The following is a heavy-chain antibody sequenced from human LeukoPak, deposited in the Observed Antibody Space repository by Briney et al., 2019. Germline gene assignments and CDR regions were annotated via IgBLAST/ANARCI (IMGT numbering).Heavy chain of an antibody. CDR1: GYTFTGYY. V-gene: IGHV1-2*02. D-gene: IGHD3-10*01. CDR3: AIWRLTMVRGNIGPFPYYYMDV. J-gene: IGHJ6*03. Sequence: ASLKVSCKASGYTFTGYYMHWVRQAPGQGLEWMGWINPNSGGTNYAQKFQGRVTMSRDTSISTAYMELSRLRADDTAVYYCAIWRLTMVRGNIGPFPYYYMDVWGKGTTVTISS. CDR2: INPNSGGT.